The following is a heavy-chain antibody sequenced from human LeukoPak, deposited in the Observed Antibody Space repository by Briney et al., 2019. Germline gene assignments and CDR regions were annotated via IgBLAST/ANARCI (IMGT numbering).Heavy chain of an antibody. J-gene: IGHJ4*02. D-gene: IGHD3-10*01. CDR3: ATDTSQVGVMNAPQGYFDY. V-gene: IGHV1-2*04. CDR1: GYTFTGYY. Sequence: GASVKVSCKASGYTFTGYYMHWVRQAPGQGLEWMGWINPNSGGTNYAQKFQGWVTMTRDTSISTAYMELSRLRSDDTAVYYCATDTSQVGVMNAPQGYFDYWGQGTLVTVSP. CDR2: INPNSGGT.